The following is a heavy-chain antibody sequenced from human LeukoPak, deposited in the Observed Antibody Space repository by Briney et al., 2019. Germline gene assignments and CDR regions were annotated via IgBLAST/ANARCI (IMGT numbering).Heavy chain of an antibody. J-gene: IGHJ5*02. Sequence: SETLSLTCTVSGGSINSYYWSWIRQPPGKGLEWIGEINHSGSTNYNPSLKSRVTISVDTSKNQFSLKLSSVTAADTAVYYCARGRRITMVRGGGRGSRAAYNWFDPWGQGTLVTVSS. D-gene: IGHD3-10*01. CDR3: ARGRRITMVRGGGRGSRAAYNWFDP. CDR2: INHSGST. V-gene: IGHV4-34*01. CDR1: GGSINSYY.